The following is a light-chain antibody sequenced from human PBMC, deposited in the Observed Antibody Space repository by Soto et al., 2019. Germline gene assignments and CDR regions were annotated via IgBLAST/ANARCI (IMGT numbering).Light chain of an antibody. CDR2: GNS. V-gene: IGLV1-40*01. Sequence: QSVLTQPPSVSGAPGQRVTISCTGSSSNIGAGYDVHWYQQLPGTAPKLLIYGNSNRPSGVPDRFSGSKSGTSASLAITGLQAEDEADYYCQSYDSSYVFGTGTKLNVL. J-gene: IGLJ1*01. CDR3: QSYDSSYV. CDR1: SSNIGAGYD.